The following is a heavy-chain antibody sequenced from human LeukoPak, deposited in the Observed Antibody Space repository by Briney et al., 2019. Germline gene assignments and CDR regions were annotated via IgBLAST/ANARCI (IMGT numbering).Heavy chain of an antibody. CDR3: VKDMIRTMIVVVSTTTTYFDY. V-gene: IGHV3-23*01. J-gene: IGHJ4*02. CDR2: ISGSGGST. Sequence: GGSLRLSCAASGFTFSSYAMSWVRQAPGKGLEWVSAISGSGGSTYYADSVKGRFTISRDNSKNTLYLQMNSLRAEDTAVYYCVKDMIRTMIVVVSTTTTYFDYWGQGTLVTVSS. CDR1: GFTFSSYA. D-gene: IGHD3-22*01.